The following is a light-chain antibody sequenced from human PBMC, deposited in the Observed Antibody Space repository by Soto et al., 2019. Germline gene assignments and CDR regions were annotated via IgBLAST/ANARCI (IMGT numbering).Light chain of an antibody. Sequence: QSALTQPPSASGSPGQSVTISCAGTSSDVGGYKYVSWYQQHPGKVPKLIIYEVSERPSGVPERFSGSKSGNTASLTVSGLQAEDEADYYCSSYAGSNHLVFGGGSKLTVL. CDR1: SSDVGGYKY. CDR3: SSYAGSNHLV. V-gene: IGLV2-8*01. J-gene: IGLJ2*01. CDR2: EVS.